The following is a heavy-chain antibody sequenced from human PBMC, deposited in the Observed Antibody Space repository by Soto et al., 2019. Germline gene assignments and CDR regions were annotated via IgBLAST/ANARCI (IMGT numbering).Heavy chain of an antibody. V-gene: IGHV1-69*13. CDR1: GGTFSSYA. D-gene: IGHD6-19*01. J-gene: IGHJ5*02. CDR2: IIPIFGTA. Sequence: SVKVSCKASGGTFSSYAISWVRQAPGQGLEWMGGIIPIFGTANYAQKFQGRVTITADESTSTAYMELSSLRSDDTAVYYCARLTLATGIEVAGTRRWFDPWGQGTLVTVSS. CDR3: ARLTLATGIEVAGTRRWFDP.